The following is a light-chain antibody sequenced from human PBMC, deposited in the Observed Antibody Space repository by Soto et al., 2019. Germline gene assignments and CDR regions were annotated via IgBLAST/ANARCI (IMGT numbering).Light chain of an antibody. CDR3: SSYAGSNTPYV. J-gene: IGLJ1*01. CDR1: SSDVGGYNY. CDR2: EVS. V-gene: IGLV2-14*01. Sequence: QSALTQPASVSGSPGQSITISCTGTSSDVGGYNYVSWYQQHPGKAPKLMIYEVSNRPSGVSNRFSGPKSGNTASLTASGLQAEDEADYYCSSYAGSNTPYVFGTGTKVTVL.